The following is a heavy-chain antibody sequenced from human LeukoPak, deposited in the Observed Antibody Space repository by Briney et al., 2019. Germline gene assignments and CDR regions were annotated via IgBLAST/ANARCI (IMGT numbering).Heavy chain of an antibody. J-gene: IGHJ6*02. Sequence: SETLSLTCIASGGSIGTNYWSWIRQPPGKGLEWIGFIFYGGRTTYNPSLRSRVTMSIDTSKNQYSLKLSSLTAADTAVYYCASPNPYYYGMDVWGQGTTVTVSS. V-gene: IGHV4-59*01. CDR2: IFYGGRT. CDR3: ASPNPYYYGMDV. CDR1: GGSIGTNY.